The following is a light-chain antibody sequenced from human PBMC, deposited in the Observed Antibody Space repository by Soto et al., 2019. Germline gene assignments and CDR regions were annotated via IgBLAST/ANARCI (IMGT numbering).Light chain of an antibody. CDR2: EVT. Sequence: QSVLTQPASVSGSPGQSITISCTGTSRDIGTSNLVSWYQQYPGKAPKLMIYEVTKRPSGISYRFSGSKSGNTASLTISAPQPGDGSDFSGFSLRGFFTPFFFVGG. V-gene: IGLV2-23*02. CDR1: SRDIGTSNL. J-gene: IGLJ7*01. CDR3: FSLRGFFTPFFF.